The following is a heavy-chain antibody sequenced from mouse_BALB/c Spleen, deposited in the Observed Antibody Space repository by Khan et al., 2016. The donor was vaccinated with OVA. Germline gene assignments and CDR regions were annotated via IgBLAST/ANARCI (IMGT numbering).Heavy chain of an antibody. Sequence: VQLKQSGGEVVRPGTSVKISCKASGYTFTNYWLGWVRQRPEHGLEWIGDIYPGGYFTNYNEQFKGKATLTVDTSSTTANIQLSSLKSEDSAVYFCARWATWFFDVWGAGTTVTVSS. CDR2: IYPGGYFT. V-gene: IGHV1-63*02. D-gene: IGHD3-1*01. CDR3: ARWATWFFDV. CDR1: GYTFTNYW. J-gene: IGHJ1*01.